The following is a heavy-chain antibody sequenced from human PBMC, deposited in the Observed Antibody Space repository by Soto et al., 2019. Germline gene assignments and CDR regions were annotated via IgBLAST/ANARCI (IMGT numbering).Heavy chain of an antibody. CDR3: ARVPDY. CDR2: IYHSGSI. CDR1: GGSISSGGYS. V-gene: IGHV4-30-2*01. J-gene: IGHJ4*02. Sequence: QLQLQESGSGLVKPSQTLSLTCAGSGGSISSGGYSWSWIRQPPGKGLEWIGYIYHSGSIYYNPSLMSRVTISEDRSSTQFSLKLSSVTASDTAVYYCARVPDYWCQGTLVTVSS.